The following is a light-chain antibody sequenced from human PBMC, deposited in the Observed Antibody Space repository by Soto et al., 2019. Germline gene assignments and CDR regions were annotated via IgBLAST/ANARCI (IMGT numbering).Light chain of an antibody. Sequence: EIVMTQSPAALSVSPGERTTLFCRASQSVGNNLAWYQQKPGQAPRLLIYDAYTRATGIPARFSGSGSGTDFTLTISSLQSADFAVYYCQHYNYCPPNTFGQGTKVDIK. CDR2: DAY. V-gene: IGKV3-15*01. CDR1: QSVGNN. J-gene: IGKJ1*01. CDR3: QHYNYCPPNT.